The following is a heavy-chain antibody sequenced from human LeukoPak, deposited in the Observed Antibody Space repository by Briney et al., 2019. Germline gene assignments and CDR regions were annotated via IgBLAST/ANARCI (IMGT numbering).Heavy chain of an antibody. J-gene: IGHJ4*02. CDR1: GFTFSSYA. Sequence: GGSLRLSCAASGFTFSSYAMHWVRQAPGKGLEWVAVISYDGSNKYYADSVKGRFTISRDNSKNTLYLQMNSLRAEDTAVYYCAKGRTLWSGAFDYWGQGTLVTVSS. CDR2: ISYDGSNK. D-gene: IGHD3-3*01. CDR3: AKGRTLWSGAFDY. V-gene: IGHV3-30-3*01.